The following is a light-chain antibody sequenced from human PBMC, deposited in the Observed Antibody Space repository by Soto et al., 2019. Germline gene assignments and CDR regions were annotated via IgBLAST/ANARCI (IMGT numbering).Light chain of an antibody. CDR2: KAS. V-gene: IGKV1-5*03. J-gene: IGKJ1*01. CDR1: QTISSL. CDR3: QQYNSFSPWT. Sequence: DIQMTQSPSTLSGSVGDRVTITCRASQTISSLLAWYQQKPGKAPKLLIYKASTLKSGVPSRFSGSGSGTEFTLTISSLQTDDFATYYCQQYNSFSPWTFGQGTKVDIK.